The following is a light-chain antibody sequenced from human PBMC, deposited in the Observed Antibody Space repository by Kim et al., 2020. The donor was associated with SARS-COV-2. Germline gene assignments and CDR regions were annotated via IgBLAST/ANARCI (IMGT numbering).Light chain of an antibody. CDR3: QQRSSWPRT. J-gene: IGKJ1*01. CDR1: QSVSIY. V-gene: IGKV3-11*01. CDR2: DAS. Sequence: LFPGERVTLSCRASQSVSIYLAWFQHKPGQPPRRLIYDASHRATGVPARFSGSGSGTDFTLIISRLEPEDFAVYYCQQRSSWPRTFGQGTKVDIK.